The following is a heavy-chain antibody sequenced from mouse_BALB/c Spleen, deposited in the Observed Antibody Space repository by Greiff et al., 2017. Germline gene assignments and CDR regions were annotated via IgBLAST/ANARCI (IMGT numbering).Heavy chain of an antibody. CDR2: IYPGDGDT. CDR1: GYAFSSYW. J-gene: IGHJ1*01. D-gene: IGHD2-3*01. V-gene: IGHV1-80*01. CDR3: ARSSDGYYRYWYFDV. Sequence: QVQLKESGAELVRPGSSVKISCKASGYAFSSYWMNWVKQRPGQGLEWIGQIYPGDGDTNYNGKFKGKATLTADKSSSTAYMQLSSLTSEDSAVYFCARSSDGYYRYWYFDVWGAGTTVTVSS.